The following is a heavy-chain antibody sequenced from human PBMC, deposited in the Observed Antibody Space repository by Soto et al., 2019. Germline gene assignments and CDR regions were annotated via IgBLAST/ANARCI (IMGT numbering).Heavy chain of an antibody. CDR1: GGSISSGGYY. J-gene: IGHJ5*02. Sequence: QVQLQESGPGLVKPSQTLSLTCTVSGGSISSGGYYWGWIRQHPGKGLEWIGYIYYSGTTYYNSSLRSRVSISIATSKNQFSLKLSSVTAADTAVYYCARTGFCGGDCCWFDPWGQGTLVTVSS. V-gene: IGHV4-31*03. CDR3: ARTGFCGGDCCWFDP. CDR2: IYYSGTT. D-gene: IGHD2-21*02.